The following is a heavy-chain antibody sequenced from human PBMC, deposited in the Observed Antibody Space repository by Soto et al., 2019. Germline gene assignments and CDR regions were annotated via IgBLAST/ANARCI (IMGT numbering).Heavy chain of an antibody. V-gene: IGHV4-30-4*01. CDR3: AREGGYDSPHGC. CDR1: GGFISNSDYH. J-gene: IGHJ4*02. D-gene: IGHD5-12*01. CDR2: TYPSWST. Sequence: TLSRSCPVSGGFISNSDYHWSWIRQPPGKGLEWIGYTYPSWSTYYNASLRSRVTISIDASKNQFSLRLNSVTAADTAVYYCAREGGYDSPHGCWGQGTLVTVSS.